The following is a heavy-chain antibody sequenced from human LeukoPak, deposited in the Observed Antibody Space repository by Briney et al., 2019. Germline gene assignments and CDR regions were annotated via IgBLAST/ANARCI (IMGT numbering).Heavy chain of an antibody. V-gene: IGHV4-30-4*08. D-gene: IGHD2-2*01. CDR3: ARVPAAIYYYYYMDV. CDR2: IYYSGST. J-gene: IGHJ6*03. Sequence: SQTLSLTCTVSGGSISSGDYYWSWIRQPPGKGLERIGYIYYSGSTYYNPSLKSRVTISVDTSKNQFSLKLSSVTAADTAVYYCARVPAAIYYYYYMDVWGKGTTVTVSS. CDR1: GGSISSGDYY.